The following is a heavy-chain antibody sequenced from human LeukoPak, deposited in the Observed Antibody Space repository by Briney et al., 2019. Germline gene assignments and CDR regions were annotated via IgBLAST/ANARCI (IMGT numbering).Heavy chain of an antibody. Sequence: GGSLRLSCAASGFTFSSYAMHWVRQAPGKGLEWVAVISYDGSNKYYADSVKGRFTISRDNSKNTLYLQMNSLRAEDRAVYYCARTYSSSWPFDYWGQGTLVNVSS. CDR3: ARTYSSSWPFDY. J-gene: IGHJ4*02. D-gene: IGHD6-13*01. V-gene: IGHV3-30*01. CDR2: ISYDGSNK. CDR1: GFTFSSYA.